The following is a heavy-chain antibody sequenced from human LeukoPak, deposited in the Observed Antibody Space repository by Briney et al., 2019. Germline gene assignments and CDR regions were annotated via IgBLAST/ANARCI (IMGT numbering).Heavy chain of an antibody. Sequence: GGSLRLSCTASGFTFGDYAMSWVRQAPGKGLEWVGFIRSKAYGGTTEYAASVKGRFTISRDDSKSIAYLQMNSLKTEDTAVYYCTRGPVMDVWGKGTTVTISS. J-gene: IGHJ6*04. V-gene: IGHV3-49*04. CDR1: GFTFGDYA. CDR2: IRSKAYGGTT. CDR3: TRGPVMDV.